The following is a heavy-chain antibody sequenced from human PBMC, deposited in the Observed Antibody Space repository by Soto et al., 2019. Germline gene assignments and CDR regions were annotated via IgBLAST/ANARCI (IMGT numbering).Heavy chain of an antibody. CDR3: AKRLSGDGYKGD. V-gene: IGHV3-23*01. J-gene: IGHJ4*02. CDR1: GFTFSSYA. CDR2: ISGSGGST. Sequence: EVQLLESGGGLVQPGGSLRLSCAASGFTFSSYAMSWVRQAPGTGLEWVSAISGSGGSTYYADSVKGRFTISRDNSKNTLYRQMNRLRAEDTAVYYCAKRLSGDGYKGDWGQGTLVTVYS. D-gene: IGHD5-12*01.